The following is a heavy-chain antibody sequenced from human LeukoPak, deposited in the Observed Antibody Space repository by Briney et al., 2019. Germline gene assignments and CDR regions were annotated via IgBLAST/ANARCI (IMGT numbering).Heavy chain of an antibody. Sequence: SETLSLTCTVSGGSISSSSYYWGWIRQPPGKGLEWIGSIYYSGSTYYNPSLKSRVTISVDTSKNQFSLKLSSVTAADTAVYYCARGQQWLAYYFDYWGQGTLVTVSS. D-gene: IGHD6-19*01. CDR1: GGSISSSSYY. CDR2: IYYSGST. J-gene: IGHJ4*02. CDR3: ARGQQWLAYYFDY. V-gene: IGHV4-39*01.